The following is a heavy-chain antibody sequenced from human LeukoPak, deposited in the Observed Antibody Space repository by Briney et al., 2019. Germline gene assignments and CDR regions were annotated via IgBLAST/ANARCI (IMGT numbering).Heavy chain of an antibody. V-gene: IGHV4-39*02. CDR2: IYYSGST. CDR3: ARESITIFRQFDP. J-gene: IGHJ5*02. Sequence: SETLSLTCTVSGGSISSSSYYWGWIRQPPGKGLEWIGSIYYSGSTYYNPSLKSRVTISVDTSKNQFSLKLSSVTAADTAVYYCARESITIFRQFDPWGQGTLVTVSS. D-gene: IGHD3-3*01. CDR1: GGSISSSSYY.